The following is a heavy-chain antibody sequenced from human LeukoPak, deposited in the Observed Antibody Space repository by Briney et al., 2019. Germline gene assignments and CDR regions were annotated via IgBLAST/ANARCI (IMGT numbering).Heavy chain of an antibody. V-gene: IGHV3-74*01. CDR2: VNNDGSAT. J-gene: IGHJ4*02. CDR3: TSFFETN. CDR1: RFIFTNYW. Sequence: PGGSLRLSCAASRFIFTNYWIHWVRQAPGKGLVWVSHVNNDGSATSYADSVKGRFTISRDSAKNTVYLHMNSLRVEDTGVYYCTSFFETNWGQGTLVTVSS. D-gene: IGHD2/OR15-2a*01.